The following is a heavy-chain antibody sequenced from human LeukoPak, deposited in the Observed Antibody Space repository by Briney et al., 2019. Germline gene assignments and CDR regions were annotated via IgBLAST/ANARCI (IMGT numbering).Heavy chain of an antibody. V-gene: IGHV1-69*05. CDR2: IIPIFGTA. CDR1: GGTFASYA. CDR3: ARELYDSSGYYFDC. J-gene: IGHJ4*02. D-gene: IGHD3-22*01. Sequence: ASVKVSCKASGGTFASYAISWVRQAPGQGLEWMGGIIPIFGTANYAQKFQGRVTITTDESTSTAYMELSSLRSEDTAVYYCARELYDSSGYYFDCWGQGTLVTVSS.